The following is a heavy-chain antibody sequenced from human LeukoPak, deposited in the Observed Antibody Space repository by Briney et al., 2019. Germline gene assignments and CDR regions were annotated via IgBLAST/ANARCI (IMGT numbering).Heavy chain of an antibody. CDR3: ARVPYDFWSGYYTRYYGMDV. J-gene: IGHJ6*02. Sequence: PSETLSLTCAVSGGSISSSTYYWGWIRQTPGKGPEWIGCIYYSGSTYYNPSLKSRLTISVDTSKNQFSLKLSSVTAADTAVYYCARVPYDFWSGYYTRYYGMDVWGQGTTVTVSS. D-gene: IGHD3-3*01. V-gene: IGHV4-39*01. CDR2: IYYSGST. CDR1: GGSISSSTYY.